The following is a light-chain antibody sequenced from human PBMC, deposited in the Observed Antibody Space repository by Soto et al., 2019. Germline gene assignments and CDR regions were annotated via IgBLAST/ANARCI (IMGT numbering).Light chain of an antibody. CDR2: GAS. Sequence: ETVMTKSPATRSVSPGERATLSCRASQSVYSSLARYQQKPGQAPRLLIYGASTRATNIPARFSGSGSGTEFTLTISRLQSEDFAVYYCQQYNNWPPWTFGQGTKVDIK. CDR1: QSVYSS. V-gene: IGKV3-15*01. CDR3: QQYNNWPPWT. J-gene: IGKJ1*01.